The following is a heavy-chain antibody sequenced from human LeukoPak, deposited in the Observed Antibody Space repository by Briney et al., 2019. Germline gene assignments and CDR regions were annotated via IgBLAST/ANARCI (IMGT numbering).Heavy chain of an antibody. V-gene: IGHV3-11*01. CDR1: GFTFSDDY. Sequence: GGSLRLSCAASGFTFSDDYMSWIRQAPGEGLEWVSYISSSGSTIYYADSVKGRFTISRDNAKNSLYLQMNSLRAEDTAVYYCARDPSSFTMVRGVIRQDYWGQGTLVTVSS. D-gene: IGHD3-10*01. CDR3: ARDPSSFTMVRGVIRQDY. CDR2: ISSSGSTI. J-gene: IGHJ4*02.